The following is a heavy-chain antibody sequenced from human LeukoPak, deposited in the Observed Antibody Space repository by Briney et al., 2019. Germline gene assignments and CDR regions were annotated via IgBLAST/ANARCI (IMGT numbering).Heavy chain of an antibody. CDR2: ISNDGNNK. D-gene: IGHD2-15*01. J-gene: IGHJ4*01. Sequence: GGSLRLSCAASGVTFSSYNMHWVRQAPGKGLEWVAVISNDGNNKDYADSVKGRFTISRDNSKNTVSLQRHSLRTEDTAVYFCATLIGSWGQGGLVTVSS. CDR3: ATLIGS. CDR1: GVTFSSYN. V-gene: IGHV3-30-3*01.